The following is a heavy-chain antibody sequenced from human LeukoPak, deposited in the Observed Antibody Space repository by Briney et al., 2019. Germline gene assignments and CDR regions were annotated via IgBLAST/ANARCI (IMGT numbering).Heavy chain of an antibody. CDR1: RFKFSAHA. Sequence: GGSLRLSCAASRFKFSAHAMHWVRQAPGKGLEWVAFISYDGSKKYYADSVQGRFTISRDNSKNTLYLQMNSLRAEDTAVYYCATDVRSNYDYWGQGTLVTVSS. J-gene: IGHJ4*02. CDR3: ATDVRSNYDY. V-gene: IGHV3-30-3*01. CDR2: ISYDGSKK. D-gene: IGHD3-10*01.